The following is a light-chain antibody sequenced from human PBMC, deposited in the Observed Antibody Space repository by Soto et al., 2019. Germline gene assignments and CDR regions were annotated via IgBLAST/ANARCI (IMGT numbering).Light chain of an antibody. V-gene: IGKV3-15*01. CDR2: SAS. Sequence: EIVMTQSPATLSVSPGGRATLSCRASQSISDTLAWYQQKPGQAPRLLIYSASRGATGFPARFSGSRSGTEFTLTISSLQSEDFAVYYCQQYNNWPPINFGQGTRPE. J-gene: IGKJ5*01. CDR1: QSISDT. CDR3: QQYNNWPPIN.